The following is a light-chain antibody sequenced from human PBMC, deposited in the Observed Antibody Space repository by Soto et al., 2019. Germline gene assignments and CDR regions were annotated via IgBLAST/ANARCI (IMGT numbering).Light chain of an antibody. CDR1: QSISKW. Sequence: DILMTQSPSIGSASVGDTVTITCRASQSISKWVAWYQQRAGKAPTALIFDASNSEKGVPSRFSGSGSGTEFTLIISGLQPEDFATYYCHQYDSYPYTFGQGTKVDIK. V-gene: IGKV1-5*01. CDR2: DAS. J-gene: IGKJ2*01. CDR3: HQYDSYPYT.